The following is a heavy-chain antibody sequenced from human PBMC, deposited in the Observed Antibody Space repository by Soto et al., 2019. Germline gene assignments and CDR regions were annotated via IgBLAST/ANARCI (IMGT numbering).Heavy chain of an antibody. CDR1: GGTFSSFA. D-gene: IGHD1-1*01. CDR2: IIPLFGAT. V-gene: IGHV1-69*01. J-gene: IGHJ4*02. CDR3: ARGRDTTVAHSHN. Sequence: QVQLVQSGAEVKKPGSSVKVSCKASGGTFSSFAISWVRQAPGQGLEWMGDIIPLFGATNYAQTVQGRVTFTADESTTTAYMELRSLRSNDTAVYYCARGRDTTVAHSHNWGQGTLVPVSS.